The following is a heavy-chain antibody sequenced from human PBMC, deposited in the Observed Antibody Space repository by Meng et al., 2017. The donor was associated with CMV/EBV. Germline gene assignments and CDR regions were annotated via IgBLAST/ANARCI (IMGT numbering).Heavy chain of an antibody. D-gene: IGHD1-1*01. Sequence: GESLKISCAASGFTFSDYYMSWIRQAPGKGLEWVSYISSSGSTIYYADSVKGRFTISRDNAKNSLYLQMNSLRAEDTAVYYCARDPELDWNDVYFDYWGQGTLVTVS. CDR3: ARDPELDWNDVYFDY. CDR1: GFTFSDYY. V-gene: IGHV3-11*01. CDR2: ISSSGSTI. J-gene: IGHJ4*02.